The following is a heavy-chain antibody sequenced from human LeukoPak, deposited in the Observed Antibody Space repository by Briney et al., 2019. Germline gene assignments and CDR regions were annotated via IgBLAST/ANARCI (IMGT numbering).Heavy chain of an antibody. CDR3: AREAVAAHYYYYYMDV. CDR1: GGSISSYY. Sequence: PSETLSLTCTVSGGSISSYYWSWIRQPAGKGLEWIGRIYTSGGTNYNPSLKSRVTMSVDTSKNQFSLKLSSVTAADTAVYYCAREAVAAHYYYYYMDVWGKGTTVTVSS. J-gene: IGHJ6*03. V-gene: IGHV4-4*07. CDR2: IYTSGGT. D-gene: IGHD6-19*01.